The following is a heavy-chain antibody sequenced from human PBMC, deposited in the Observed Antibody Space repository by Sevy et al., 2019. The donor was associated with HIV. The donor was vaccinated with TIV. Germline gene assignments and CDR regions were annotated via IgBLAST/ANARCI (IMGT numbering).Heavy chain of an antibody. Sequence: ASVKVSCKASGGTFSSYAISWVRQAPGQGLEWMGGLIPILGTANYAQKFQGRVTITADESTSTAYMELSSLRSEDTAVYYCARDYYDSSGYYSPFDYWGQGTLVTVSS. CDR2: LIPILGTA. J-gene: IGHJ4*02. D-gene: IGHD3-22*01. V-gene: IGHV1-69*13. CDR3: ARDYYDSSGYYSPFDY. CDR1: GGTFSSYA.